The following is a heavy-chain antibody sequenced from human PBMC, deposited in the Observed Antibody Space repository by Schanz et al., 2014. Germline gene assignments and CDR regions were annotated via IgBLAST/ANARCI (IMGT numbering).Heavy chain of an antibody. J-gene: IGHJ3*02. CDR3: AKGRIGELNAFET. V-gene: IGHV3-23*01. D-gene: IGHD3-10*01. CDR1: GFTFSSYA. CDR2: ISGSGSST. Sequence: EVQLLESGGGLVQPGGSLRLSCAASGFTFSSYAMSWVRQAPGKGLEWVSAISGSGSSTYYADSVKGRFTITRANSKNKLYLQMNRRRDEDNAADYHAKGRIGELNAFETWGQGTLVTGS.